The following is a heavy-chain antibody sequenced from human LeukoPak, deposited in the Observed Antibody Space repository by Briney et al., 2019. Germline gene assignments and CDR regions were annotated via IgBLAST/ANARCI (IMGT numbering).Heavy chain of an antibody. CDR2: IGGRDSNT. CDR1: GFTFSIYA. J-gene: IGHJ4*02. V-gene: IGHV3-23*01. Sequence: PGGSLRLSCAASGFTFSIYAMSWVRQAPGKGLEWVSTIGGRDSNTYYADSVKGRFTISRDSSKNTLYPQMNSLRVEDTAIYYCAKDLRGTVTSGFWGQGTLVTVSS. D-gene: IGHD4-17*01. CDR3: AKDLRGTVTSGF.